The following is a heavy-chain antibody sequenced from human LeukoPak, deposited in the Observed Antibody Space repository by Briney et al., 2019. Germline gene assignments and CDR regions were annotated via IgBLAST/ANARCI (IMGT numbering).Heavy chain of an antibody. V-gene: IGHV3-23*01. Sequence: GGSLRLSCAASGFTFSSYAMSWVRQAPGKGLEWVSAISGSGGSTYYADSVKGRFTTSRDNSKNTLYLQMNSLRAEDTAVYYCAKPHKKTEGYLFDYWGQGTLVTVSS. CDR1: GFTFSSYA. J-gene: IGHJ4*02. D-gene: IGHD3-16*02. CDR3: AKPHKKTEGYLFDY. CDR2: ISGSGGST.